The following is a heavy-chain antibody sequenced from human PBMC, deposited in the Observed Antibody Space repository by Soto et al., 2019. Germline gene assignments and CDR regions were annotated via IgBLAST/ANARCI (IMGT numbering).Heavy chain of an antibody. CDR2: IYHSGST. CDR1: GGSISSSNW. J-gene: IGHJ5*02. D-gene: IGHD3-3*01. V-gene: IGHV4-4*02. CDR3: ARALNDFWSALYWFDP. Sequence: LSLTCAVSGGSISSSNWWSWVRQPPGKGLEWIGEIYHSGSTNYNPSLKSPVTISVDKSTTQFSLKLSSVTAADTAVYYCARALNDFWSALYWFDPWGQGTLVTAPQ.